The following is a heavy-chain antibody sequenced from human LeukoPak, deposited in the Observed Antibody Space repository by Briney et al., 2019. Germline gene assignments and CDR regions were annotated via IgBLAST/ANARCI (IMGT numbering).Heavy chain of an antibody. V-gene: IGHV3-21*01. Sequence: PGGSLRLSCAASGFTFSSYSMNWVRQAPGKGLEWVSSISSSSSYIYYADSVKGRFTISRDNAKNSLYLQMNSLRAEDTAVYYCARDVAAYYYDSSGRYFDYWGQGTLVTVSS. J-gene: IGHJ4*02. CDR1: GFTFSSYS. D-gene: IGHD3-22*01. CDR3: ARDVAAYYYDSSGRYFDY. CDR2: ISSSSSYI.